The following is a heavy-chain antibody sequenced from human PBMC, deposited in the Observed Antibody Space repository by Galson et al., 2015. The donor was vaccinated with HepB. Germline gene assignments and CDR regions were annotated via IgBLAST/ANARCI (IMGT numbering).Heavy chain of an antibody. CDR3: ARVEYSYGLYFDY. V-gene: IGHV3-11*01. D-gene: IGHD5-18*01. CDR2: ISSSGSII. J-gene: IGHJ4*02. CDR1: GFTFSDYY. Sequence: SLRLSCAAFGFTFSDYYMSWIRQAPGKGLEWVSYISSSGSIIYYADSVKGRFTISRDNAKNSLYLQMNSLRAEDTAVYFCARVEYSYGLYFDYWGQGTLVTVSS.